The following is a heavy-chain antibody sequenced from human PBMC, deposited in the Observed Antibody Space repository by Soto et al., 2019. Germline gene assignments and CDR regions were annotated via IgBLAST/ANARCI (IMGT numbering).Heavy chain of an antibody. Sequence: ASVKVSCKASGGTFSSYAISWVRQAPGQGLEWMGGIIPIFGTANYAQKFQGRVTITADKSTSTAYMELSSLRSEDTAVYYCASSTENPITIFGVVPHFDIWGQGTMVTVSS. CDR2: IIPIFGTA. CDR3: ASSTENPITIFGVVPHFDI. V-gene: IGHV1-69*06. J-gene: IGHJ3*02. D-gene: IGHD3-3*01. CDR1: GGTFSSYA.